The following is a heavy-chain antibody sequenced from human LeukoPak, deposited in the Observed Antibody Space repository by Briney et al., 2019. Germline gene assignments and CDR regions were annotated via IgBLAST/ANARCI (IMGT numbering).Heavy chain of an antibody. CDR2: ISTYNGNT. Sequence: ASVKVSCKASGYTFTSFGISWVRQAPGQGLEWMGWISTYNGNTNYAQKLQGRVTMTTDTSTCTAYMELRSLRSDDTAVYYCAREFTVVVPAAAYGMDVWGQGTTVTVSS. CDR3: AREFTVVVPAAAYGMDV. D-gene: IGHD2-2*01. V-gene: IGHV1-18*01. CDR1: GYTFTSFG. J-gene: IGHJ6*02.